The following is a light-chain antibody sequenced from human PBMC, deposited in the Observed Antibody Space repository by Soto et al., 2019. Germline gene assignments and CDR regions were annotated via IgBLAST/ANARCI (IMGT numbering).Light chain of an antibody. CDR3: QHYNSYSEA. V-gene: IGKV1-5*01. J-gene: IGKJ1*01. CDR1: QSISTW. Sequence: DIQMTQSPSTLSASVGDTVTITCRASQSISTWLAWYQQKPGKAPNLLIYETSTLKSGIPSRFSGSGSGTEFTLTISSLQPDDFATYYCQHYNSYSEAFGQGTKVELK. CDR2: ETS.